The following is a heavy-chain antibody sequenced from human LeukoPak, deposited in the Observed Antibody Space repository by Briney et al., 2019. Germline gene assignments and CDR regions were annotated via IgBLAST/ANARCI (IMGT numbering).Heavy chain of an antibody. J-gene: IGHJ5*02. CDR3: ARHYSSGWSRWFDP. CDR2: INTNTGNP. Sequence: ASVKVSCKASGYTFTSYAMNWVRQAPGQGLEWMGWINTNTGNPTYAQGFTGRFVFSLDTSVSTAYLQISSLKAEDTAVYYCARHYSSGWSRWFDPWGQGTLVTVSS. D-gene: IGHD6-19*01. V-gene: IGHV7-4-1*02. CDR1: GYTFTSYA.